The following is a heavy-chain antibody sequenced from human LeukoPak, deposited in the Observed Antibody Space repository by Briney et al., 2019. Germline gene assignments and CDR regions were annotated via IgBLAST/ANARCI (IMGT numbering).Heavy chain of an antibody. CDR1: GFSFSYAW. CDR2: IKTKTESGTT. CDR3: TPTPQSAYVPFDY. V-gene: IGHV3-15*01. D-gene: IGHD3-10*02. J-gene: IGHJ4*02. Sequence: GGSLRLSCAASGFSFSYAWMRWVRQAPGKGLEWVGRIKTKTESGTTDYAAPLKGRFTISRDDSTNTLFLQMNSLRTEHTAIYYCTPTPQSAYVPFDYWGQGTLVTVSS.